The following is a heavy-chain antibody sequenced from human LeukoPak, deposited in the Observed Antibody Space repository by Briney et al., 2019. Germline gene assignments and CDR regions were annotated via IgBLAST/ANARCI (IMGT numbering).Heavy chain of an antibody. CDR3: ATSYNNYYYYYGMDV. Sequence: SVKVSCKASGGTFSSYAISWVRQAPGQGLEWMGRIIPILGIANYAQKFQGRVTITADKSTSTAYMELSSLRSEDTAVYYCATSYNNYYYYYGMDVWGQGTTVTVSS. CDR1: GGTFSSYA. J-gene: IGHJ6*02. D-gene: IGHD5-24*01. V-gene: IGHV1-69*04. CDR2: IIPILGIA.